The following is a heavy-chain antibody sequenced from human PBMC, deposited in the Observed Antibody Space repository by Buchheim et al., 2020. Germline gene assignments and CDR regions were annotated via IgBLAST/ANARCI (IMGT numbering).Heavy chain of an antibody. Sequence: QVQLVESGGGVVQPGRSLRLSCVASGFTFSSYGMHWVRQAPGKGLEWVAVISYDGSNKYYADSVKGRFTIPRDNSKNTLYLQMNSLGAEDTAVYYCATSRGSTSCFDYWGQGTL. CDR1: GFTFSSYG. D-gene: IGHD2-2*01. J-gene: IGHJ4*02. V-gene: IGHV3-30*03. CDR3: ATSRGSTSCFDY. CDR2: ISYDGSNK.